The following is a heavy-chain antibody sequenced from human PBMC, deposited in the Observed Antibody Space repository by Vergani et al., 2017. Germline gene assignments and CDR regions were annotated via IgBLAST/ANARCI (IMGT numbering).Heavy chain of an antibody. CDR1: GGSISAGYYY. V-gene: IGHV4-61*02. J-gene: IGHJ3*02. CDR3: AKTYYDILTGYPLPFDI. CDR2: IYTSGST. Sequence: QVQLQASGPGRVKPSQTLSLTCTMSGGSISAGYYYWSWIRQPAGKGLEWIGRIYTSGSTNYNPSLKSRVTISVDTSKNQFSLKLSSVTAADTAVYYCAKTYYDILTGYPLPFDIWGQGTMVTVSS. D-gene: IGHD3-9*01.